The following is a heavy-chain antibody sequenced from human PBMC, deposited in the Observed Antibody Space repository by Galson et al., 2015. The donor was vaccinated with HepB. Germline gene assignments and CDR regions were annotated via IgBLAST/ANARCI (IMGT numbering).Heavy chain of an antibody. Sequence: SLRLSCAASGFTFDMYWMSWVRQAPGKGLECVANIKRDGSEKYFMDSVKSRFTIFRDNAKKSLYLQMNSLRVEDTAVYYCARLSDGDYQAHFDSWGQGTLVTVSS. D-gene: IGHD4-17*01. CDR1: GFTFDMYW. V-gene: IGHV3-7*03. J-gene: IGHJ4*02. CDR3: ARLSDGDYQAHFDS. CDR2: IKRDGSEK.